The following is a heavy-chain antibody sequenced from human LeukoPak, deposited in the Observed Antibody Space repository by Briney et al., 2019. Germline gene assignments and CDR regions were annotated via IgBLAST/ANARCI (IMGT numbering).Heavy chain of an antibody. D-gene: IGHD5-18*01. CDR1: GFTFSSYG. CDR3: ARGWGTHIQLWPVDPAYYGMDV. J-gene: IGHJ6*02. CDR2: IWYDGSNK. Sequence: PGGSLRLSCAASGFTFSSYGMHWVRQAPGKGLEWVAVIWYDGSNKYYADSVKGRFTISRDNSKNTLYLQMNSLRAEDTAVYYCARGWGTHIQLWPVDPAYYGMDVWGQGTTVTVSS. V-gene: IGHV3-33*01.